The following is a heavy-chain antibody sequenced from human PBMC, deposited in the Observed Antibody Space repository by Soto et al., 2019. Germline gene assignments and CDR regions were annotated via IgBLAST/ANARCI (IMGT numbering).Heavy chain of an antibody. CDR2: INPNSGGT. J-gene: IGHJ6*02. CDR3: ARDATVLRYFDTRGENEKDYGMDV. D-gene: IGHD3-9*01. Sequence: ASVKVSCKASGYTFTGYYMHWVRQAPGQGLEWMGWINPNSGGTNYAQKFQGWVTMTRDTSISTAYMELSRLRSDDTAVYYCARDATVLRYFDTRGENEKDYGMDVWGQGTTVTVSS. CDR1: GYTFTGYY. V-gene: IGHV1-2*04.